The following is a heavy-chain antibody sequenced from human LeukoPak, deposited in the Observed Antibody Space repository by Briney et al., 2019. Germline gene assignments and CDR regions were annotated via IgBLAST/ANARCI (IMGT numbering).Heavy chain of an antibody. V-gene: IGHV4-34*01. D-gene: IGHD6-13*01. CDR3: ARGQNPFSSSYWFDP. J-gene: IGHJ5*02. Sequence: SETLSLTCAVYGGSFSGYYWSWIRQPPGKGLEWIGEVNHSGSTNYNPSLKSRVTISVDTSKNQFSLKLSSVTAADTAVYYCARGQNPFSSSYWFDPWGQGTLVTVSS. CDR2: VNHSGST. CDR1: GGSFSGYY.